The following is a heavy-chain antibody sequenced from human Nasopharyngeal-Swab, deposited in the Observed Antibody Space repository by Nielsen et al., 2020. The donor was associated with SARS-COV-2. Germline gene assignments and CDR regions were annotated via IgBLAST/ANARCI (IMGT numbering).Heavy chain of an antibody. CDR1: GGTFSSYA. V-gene: IGHV1-69*04. CDR3: AGGTGSGSYFDPGSFDY. Sequence: SVKVSCKASGGTFSSYAISWVRQAPGQGLEWMGRIIPILSIANYAQKFQGRVTITADKSTSTAYMELSSLRSEDTAVYYCAGGTGSGSYFDPGSFDYWGQGTLVTVSS. J-gene: IGHJ4*02. D-gene: IGHD3-10*01. CDR2: IIPILSIA.